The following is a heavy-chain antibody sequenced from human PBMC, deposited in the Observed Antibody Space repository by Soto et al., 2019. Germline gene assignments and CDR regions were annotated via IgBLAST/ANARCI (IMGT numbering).Heavy chain of an antibody. D-gene: IGHD6-25*01. CDR2: IYYSGST. CDR3: ARNEAGWYFDS. J-gene: IGHJ4*02. V-gene: IGHV4-39*01. Sequence: QLQLQESGPGLVKPSETLSLTCTVSRGSISSGTNYCAWIRHPPGKGLEWISNIYYSGSTFYNPSLKRRVTICLDTSKNQFSLKLRSVTAADTAVYYCARNEAGWYFDSWGQGTLVTVSS. CDR1: RGSISSGTNY.